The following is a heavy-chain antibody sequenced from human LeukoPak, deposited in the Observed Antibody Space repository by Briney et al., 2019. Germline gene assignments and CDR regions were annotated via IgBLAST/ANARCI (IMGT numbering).Heavy chain of an antibody. CDR1: GFNFNRYW. CDR3: AREDYYGSGFFSNWFDP. D-gene: IGHD3-10*01. Sequence: QPGGSLRLSCAASGFNFNRYWMNWIRQAPGKGLEWVANIKQDGNEKYYVDSVKGRFTISYDSAKNSLYLQMNSLRAEDTAVYYCAREDYYGSGFFSNWFDPWGQGTLVTVSS. V-gene: IGHV3-7*03. J-gene: IGHJ5*02. CDR2: IKQDGNEK.